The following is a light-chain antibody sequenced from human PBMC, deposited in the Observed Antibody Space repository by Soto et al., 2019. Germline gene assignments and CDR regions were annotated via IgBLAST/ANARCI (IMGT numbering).Light chain of an antibody. Sequence: DIVMTQSPDSLAVSLGERATINCKSSQSVLYSSNNKNYLAWYQQKPGQPPKLLIYWASTRESGVPSRFSGSGSGTEFTLIISNLQPDDFATYYCQQFKDYVWTCGQGTKGDIK. J-gene: IGKJ1*01. CDR1: QSVLYSSNNKNY. CDR2: WAS. V-gene: IGKV4-1*01. CDR3: QQFKDYVWT.